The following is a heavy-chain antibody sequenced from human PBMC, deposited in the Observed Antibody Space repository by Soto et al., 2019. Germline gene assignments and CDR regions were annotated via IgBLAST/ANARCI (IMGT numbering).Heavy chain of an antibody. CDR2: INHSGST. CDR1: GGSFSGYY. CDR3: ASGYSSSWGKSLSYGMDV. V-gene: IGHV4-34*01. J-gene: IGHJ6*02. D-gene: IGHD6-13*01. Sequence: PSETLSLTCAVYGGSFSGYYWSWIRQPPGKGLEWIGEINHSGSTNYNPSLKSRVTISVDTSKNQFSLKLSSVTAADTAVYYCASGYSSSWGKSLSYGMDVWGQGTTVTVSS.